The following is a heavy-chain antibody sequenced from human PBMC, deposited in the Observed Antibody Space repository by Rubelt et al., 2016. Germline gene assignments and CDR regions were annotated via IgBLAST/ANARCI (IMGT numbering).Heavy chain of an antibody. Sequence: QVQLVQSGAEVKKPGSSVKVSCKASGGTFSSYAISWVRQAPGLGLEWMGRIIPILGIANYAQKFQGRVTITADKSTSTAYMELSSLRSEDTAVYYCARDRLLDDSSGGDAFDIWGQGTMVTVSS. CDR3: ARDRLLDDSSGGDAFDI. D-gene: IGHD3-22*01. CDR2: IIPILGIA. J-gene: IGHJ3*02. V-gene: IGHV1-69*04. CDR1: GGTFSSYA.